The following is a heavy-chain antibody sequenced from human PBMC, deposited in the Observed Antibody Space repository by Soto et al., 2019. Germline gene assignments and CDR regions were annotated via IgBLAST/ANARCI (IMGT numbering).Heavy chain of an antibody. D-gene: IGHD2-2*02. CDR2: ISGSGGST. Sequence: GGSLRLSCAASGFTFSSYAMSWVRQAPGKGLEWVSAISGSGGSTYYAASVKGRFTISRDNSKNTRFLQMNSLRAEDTAVYYCAKDPKLGYPAVPTFDYWGQGTLVTVSS. CDR1: GFTFSSYA. CDR3: AKDPKLGYPAVPTFDY. V-gene: IGHV3-23*01. J-gene: IGHJ4*02.